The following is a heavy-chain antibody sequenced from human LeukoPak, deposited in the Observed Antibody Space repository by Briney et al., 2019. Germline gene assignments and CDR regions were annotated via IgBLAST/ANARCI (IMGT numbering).Heavy chain of an antibody. CDR3: ASYSYGFGWFDP. J-gene: IGHJ5*02. V-gene: IGHV5-10-1*01. CDR2: IDPSDSYT. D-gene: IGHD5-18*01. Sequence: GESLKISCKGSGYSFTSYWISWVRQMPGKGLEWMGRIDPSDSYTNYSPSFRGHVTISADKSISTAYLQWSSLKASDTAMYYCASYSYGFGWFDPWGQGTLVTVSS. CDR1: GYSFTSYW.